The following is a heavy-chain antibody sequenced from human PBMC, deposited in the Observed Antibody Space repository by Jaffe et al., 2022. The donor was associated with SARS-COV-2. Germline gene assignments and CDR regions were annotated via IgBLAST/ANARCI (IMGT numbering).Heavy chain of an antibody. D-gene: IGHD5-18*01. CDR1: GGSFSGYY. CDR3: ARGEGGIQLWTYFDY. Sequence: QVQLQQWGAGLLKPSETLSLTCAVYGGSFSGYYWSWIRQPPGKGLEWIGEINHSGSTNYNPSLKSRVSISVDTSKSQFSLKLRSVTAADTGVYYCARGEGGIQLWTYFDYWGQGTLVTVSS. V-gene: IGHV4-34*01. CDR2: INHSGST. J-gene: IGHJ4*02.